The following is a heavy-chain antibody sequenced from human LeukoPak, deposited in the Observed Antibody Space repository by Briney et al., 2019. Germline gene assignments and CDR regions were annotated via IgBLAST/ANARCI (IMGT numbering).Heavy chain of an antibody. CDR2: ISGSGGST. CDR1: GFTFSSYA. V-gene: IGHV3-23*01. CDR3: AKDMGYYYGSGDDAFDI. D-gene: IGHD3-10*01. J-gene: IGHJ3*02. Sequence: GGSLRLSCAASGFTFSSYAMSWVRQAPGKGLEGVSAISGSGGSTYYADSVKGRFTISRDNSKNTLYLQMNSLRAEDTAVYYCAKDMGYYYGSGDDAFDIWGQGTMVTGSS.